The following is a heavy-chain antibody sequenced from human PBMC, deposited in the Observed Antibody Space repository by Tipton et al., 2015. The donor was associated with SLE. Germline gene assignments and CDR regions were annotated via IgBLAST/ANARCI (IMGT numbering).Heavy chain of an antibody. CDR2: ISYSGST. V-gene: IGHV4-59*01. J-gene: IGHJ3*02. CDR3: ARGVHILTGYSSWDAFDI. Sequence: TLSLTCTVSGGSISSYYWSWIRQPPGKGLEWIGYISYSGSTNYNPSLRSRVTISLDTSKNQFSLKLSSVTAADTAVYYCARGVHILTGYSSWDAFDIWGQGTMVSVSS. D-gene: IGHD3-9*01. CDR1: GGSISSYY.